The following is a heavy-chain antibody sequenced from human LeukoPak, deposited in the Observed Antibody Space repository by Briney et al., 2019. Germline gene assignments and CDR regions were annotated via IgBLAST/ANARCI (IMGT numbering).Heavy chain of an antibody. Sequence: GGSLRLSCAASGFTFSSYSMRCVRQAPGRGREWVSAISDSGGSTYYTQSVRSRVTISRDMSKNTLYLQMNSRRAEDTAVYHCVKCPAIVVVPDNWFDPWGQGTLVTVSS. J-gene: IGHJ5*02. V-gene: IGHV3-23*01. CDR2: ISDSGGST. D-gene: IGHD2-2*01. CDR1: GFTFSSYS. CDR3: VKCPAIVVVPDNWFDP.